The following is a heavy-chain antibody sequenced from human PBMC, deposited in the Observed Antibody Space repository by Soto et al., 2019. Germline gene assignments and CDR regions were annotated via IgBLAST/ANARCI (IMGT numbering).Heavy chain of an antibody. CDR2: IIPILDAT. CDR3: VRGRASTTFYALDV. V-gene: IGHV1-69*06. Sequence: SVKVSCKASGRTFSNYPISWVRQAPGQGLEWMGGIIPILDATNYAQKLQGRVTITADRSTNTLHLQMSSLRTEDTALYYCVRGRASTTFYALDVWGQGTTVSVSS. CDR1: GRTFSNYP. J-gene: IGHJ6*02. D-gene: IGHD2-2*01.